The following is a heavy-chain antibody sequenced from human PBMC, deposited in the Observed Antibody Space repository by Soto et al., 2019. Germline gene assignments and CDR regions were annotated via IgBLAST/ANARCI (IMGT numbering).Heavy chain of an antibody. J-gene: IGHJ4*02. V-gene: IGHV4-59*01. Sequence: QVQLQESGPGLVKPSATLSLTCTVSGGSISSYYWSWIRQPPGKGLEWIGYIYSSGSTNYNPSLKSRVTISVDTSKHPFSLKLSSVTAADTAVYYCARLTFGDPGSYWGQGTLVTVSS. CDR3: ARLTFGDPGSY. D-gene: IGHD2-21*02. CDR1: GGSISSYY. CDR2: IYSSGST.